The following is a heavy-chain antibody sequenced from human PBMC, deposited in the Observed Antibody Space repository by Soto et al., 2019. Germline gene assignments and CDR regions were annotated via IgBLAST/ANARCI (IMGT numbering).Heavy chain of an antibody. Sequence: EVQLVETGGGLTQPGGSLRLSCLASGFSVTTNYIIWVRQPPGKGLEWVSTTFTGGSTHYADSVKGRFPISRDNSKNTVYLQMNNLRVEDTAVYYCAKKPPSSIQGWAFGMDVWGQGTTVSVSS. CDR2: TFTGGST. D-gene: IGHD1-26*01. V-gene: IGHV3-53*02. CDR1: GFSVTTNY. CDR3: AKKPPSSIQGWAFGMDV. J-gene: IGHJ6*02.